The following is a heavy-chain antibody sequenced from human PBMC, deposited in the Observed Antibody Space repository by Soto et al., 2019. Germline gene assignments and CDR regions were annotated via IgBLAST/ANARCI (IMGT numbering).Heavy chain of an antibody. Sequence: SETLSLTCTVSGDSISSHYWNWIRQPAGKGLEWIGRIDASGNSNYNPSLKSRVTMSVDTSKKQFSLKVTSVTAADTAVYYCARYSSNWFQTEGMDVWGQGTTVTVSS. CDR3: ARYSSNWFQTEGMDV. V-gene: IGHV4-4*07. J-gene: IGHJ6*02. D-gene: IGHD6-13*01. CDR2: IDASGNS. CDR1: GDSISSHY.